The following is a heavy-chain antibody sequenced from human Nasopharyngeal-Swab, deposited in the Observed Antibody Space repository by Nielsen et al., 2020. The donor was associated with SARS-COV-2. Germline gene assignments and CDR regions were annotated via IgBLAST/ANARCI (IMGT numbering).Heavy chain of an antibody. V-gene: IGHV3-48*02. CDR2: ISSSSTTR. CDR3: ARERLTGTTSQNYFDY. CDR1: GFTFSRYS. D-gene: IGHD1-7*01. J-gene: IGHJ4*02. Sequence: GESLKISCAASGFTFSRYSMNWVSQAPGKGLEWVSYISSSSTTRHSADSVKGRFTISRDNAKNSLYLQMNSLRDEDTAVYYCARERLTGTTSQNYFDYWGQGTLVTVSS.